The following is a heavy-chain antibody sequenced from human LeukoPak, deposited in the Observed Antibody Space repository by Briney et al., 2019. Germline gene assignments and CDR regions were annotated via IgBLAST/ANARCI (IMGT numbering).Heavy chain of an antibody. CDR2: TNSDGSTI. D-gene: IGHD1-20*01. Sequence: GGSLRLSCAASGFTFSSYWMHWVRQAPGKGLVWVSRTNSDGSTITYADSVKGRFTISRDNAKNTLYLQMNSLRAEDTAVYYCARVTVSSSEVIFDYWGQGSLVTVSS. J-gene: IGHJ4*02. CDR1: GFTFSSYW. CDR3: ARVTVSSSEVIFDY. V-gene: IGHV3-74*01.